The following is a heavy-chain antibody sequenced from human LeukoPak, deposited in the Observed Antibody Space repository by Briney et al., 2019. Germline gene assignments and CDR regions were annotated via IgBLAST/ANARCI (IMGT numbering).Heavy chain of an antibody. CDR3: ARDRAYYDILTGYYRGYNWFDP. CDR2: IYTGGST. V-gene: IGHV4-61*02. Sequence: SETLSLTCTVSGGSISSGSYYWSWIRQPAGKGLEWIGRIYTGGSTNYNPSLKSRVTISVDTSKNQFSLKLSSVTAADTAVYYCARDRAYYDILTGYYRGYNWFDPWGQGTLVTVSS. J-gene: IGHJ5*02. CDR1: GGSISSGSYY. D-gene: IGHD3-9*01.